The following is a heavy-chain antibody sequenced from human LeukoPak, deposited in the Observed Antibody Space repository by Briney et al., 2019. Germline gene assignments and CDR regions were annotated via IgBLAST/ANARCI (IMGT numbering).Heavy chain of an antibody. CDR1: GGAISSTSYH. J-gene: IGHJ4*02. V-gene: IGHV4-39*01. CDR2: IYYSGST. CDR3: ARLGSYSFDY. Sequence: SETLSLTCTVSGGAISSTSYHWGWIRQHPGKGLEWIGSIYYSGSTYYNPSLKSRVTISVDTSKNQFSLKLSSVTAADTAVYYCARLGSYSFDYWGQGTLVTASS. D-gene: IGHD6-13*01.